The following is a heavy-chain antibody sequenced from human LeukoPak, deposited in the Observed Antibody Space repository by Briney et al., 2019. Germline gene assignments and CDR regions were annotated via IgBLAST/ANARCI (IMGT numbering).Heavy chain of an antibody. CDR2: ISAYNGNT. CDR1: GFTFTSYG. Sequence: ASVKVSCKASGFTFTSYGISWVRQAPGQGLEWMGGISAYNGNTNYAQKLQGRVTMTADTSTSTAYMELRSLRSDETAVYYCARVYTDYGGVDYWGQGTLVTVSS. J-gene: IGHJ4*02. V-gene: IGHV1-18*01. CDR3: ARVYTDYGGVDY. D-gene: IGHD4-23*01.